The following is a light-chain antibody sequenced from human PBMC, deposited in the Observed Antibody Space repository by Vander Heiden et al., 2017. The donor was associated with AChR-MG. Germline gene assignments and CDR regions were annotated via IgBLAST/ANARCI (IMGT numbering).Light chain of an antibody. CDR3: QHYNSWPPEIT. V-gene: IGKV3-15*01. CDR2: GAS. J-gene: IGKJ5*01. Sequence: EIVMTQSPATLSVSPGERATLSCRASQNVGINLAWYQQKPGQAPRLLIYGASTRATGIPARFSGSGSGTEFTLTVSSLQSEDFAVYYCQHYNSWPPEITFGQGTRLEIK. CDR1: QNVGIN.